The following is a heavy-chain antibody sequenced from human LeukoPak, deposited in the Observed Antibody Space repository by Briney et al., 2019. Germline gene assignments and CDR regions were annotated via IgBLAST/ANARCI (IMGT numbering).Heavy chain of an antibody. CDR2: VFYKGST. V-gene: IGHV4-59*01. Sequence: SETLSFTCSVSGGSISSYYWSWIRQSPGKGLEWIGYVFYKGSTNYNPSLKSRVSISVDTAKNQFSLRLSSVTAADTAVYYCARGNNYYFYYMDVWGKGATVTVSS. J-gene: IGHJ6*03. CDR1: GGSISSYY. CDR3: ARGNNYYFYYMDV.